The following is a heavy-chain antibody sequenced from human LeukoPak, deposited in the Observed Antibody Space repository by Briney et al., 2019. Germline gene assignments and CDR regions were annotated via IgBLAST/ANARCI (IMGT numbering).Heavy chain of an antibody. CDR2: ISANDGNT. CDR1: GYTFTSYG. D-gene: IGHD3-10*01. CDR3: ARESHVTREDY. J-gene: IGHJ4*02. Sequence: ASVKVSCKASGYTFTSYGISWVRQAPGQGLEWMGWISANDGNTEYPQKLQARVTMTTDTSTSTAYMELRSLRSDDAAVYYCARESHVTREDYWGQGTLVTVSS. V-gene: IGHV1-18*01.